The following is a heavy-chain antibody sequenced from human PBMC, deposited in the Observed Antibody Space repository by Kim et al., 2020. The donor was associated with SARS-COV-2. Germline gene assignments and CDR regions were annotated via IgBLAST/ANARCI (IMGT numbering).Heavy chain of an antibody. V-gene: IGHV4-59*08. J-gene: IGHJ5*02. Sequence: SETLSLTCTVSGGSISSDSWSWIRQPPGNGLEWIGYIYYSGSTNYNPSLKSRVTISVDTSKNQFSLKLSSVTAADTAVYYCARRGSGSYSFWFDPLGQG. CDR3: ARRGSGSYSFWFDP. CDR2: IYYSGST. CDR1: GGSISSDS. D-gene: IGHD3-10*01.